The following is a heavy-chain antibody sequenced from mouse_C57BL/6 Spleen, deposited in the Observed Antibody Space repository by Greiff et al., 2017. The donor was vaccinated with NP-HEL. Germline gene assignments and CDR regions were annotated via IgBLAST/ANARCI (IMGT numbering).Heavy chain of an antibody. CDR1: GYTFTSYW. V-gene: IGHV1-52*01. CDR2: IDPSDSET. CDR3: ARSGYYYGSSCFDY. Sequence: VQLQQPGAELVRPGSSVKLSCKASGYTFTSYWMHWVKQRPIQGLEWIGNIDPSDSETHYNQKFKDKATLTVDKSSSTAYMQLSSLTSEDSAVYYCARSGYYYGSSCFDYWGQGTTLTVSS. J-gene: IGHJ2*01. D-gene: IGHD1-1*01.